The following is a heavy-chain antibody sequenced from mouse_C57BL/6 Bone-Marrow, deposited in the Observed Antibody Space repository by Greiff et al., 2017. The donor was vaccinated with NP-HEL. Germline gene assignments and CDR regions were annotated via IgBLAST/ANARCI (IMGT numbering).Heavy chain of an antibody. D-gene: IGHD1-1*01. Sequence: EVKLMESGGGLVKPGGSLKLSCAASGFTFSDYGMHWVRQAPEKGLEWVAYISSGSSTIYYADTVKGRFTISRDNAKNTLFLQRTSLRSEDTAMYYCARPVVATDWYFDVWGTGTTVTVSS. J-gene: IGHJ1*03. CDR3: ARPVVATDWYFDV. V-gene: IGHV5-17*01. CDR2: ISSGSSTI. CDR1: GFTFSDYG.